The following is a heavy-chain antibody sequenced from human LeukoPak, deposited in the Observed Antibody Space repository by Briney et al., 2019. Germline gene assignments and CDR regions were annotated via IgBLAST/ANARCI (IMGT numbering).Heavy chain of an antibody. CDR3: ARDLGSGRGSLGAD. D-gene: IGHD3-10*01. CDR1: GFDFDEYG. J-gene: IGHJ4*02. V-gene: IGHV3-20*04. Sequence: GGSLRLSCAATGFDFDEYGMSWVRQTAEKGLEWVSGINWNGGTTGYADSVKGRFTVSRDNAKNSLYLQVNNLRAEDTGLYYCARDLGSGRGSLGADWGQGTLVTVSS. CDR2: INWNGGTT.